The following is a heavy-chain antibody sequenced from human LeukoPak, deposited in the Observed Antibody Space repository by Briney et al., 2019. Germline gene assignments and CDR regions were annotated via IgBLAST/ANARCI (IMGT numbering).Heavy chain of an antibody. D-gene: IGHD2-2*01. CDR1: GFTFSSYW. V-gene: IGHV3-74*01. J-gene: IGHJ4*02. Sequence: GGSLRLSCEASGFTFSSYWMHWVRQAPGKGLVWVSRIKSDGSNYYADSVKGRFTISRDNAKNTLYLQMNSLRAEDTAVYYCAGYCSSVSCRNIDYWGQGTLVTVSS. CDR2: IKSDGSN. CDR3: AGYCSSVSCRNIDY.